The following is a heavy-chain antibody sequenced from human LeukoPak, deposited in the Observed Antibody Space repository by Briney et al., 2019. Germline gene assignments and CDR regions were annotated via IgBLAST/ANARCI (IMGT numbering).Heavy chain of an antibody. CDR3: AREAYSYGHTSQAFDY. J-gene: IGHJ4*02. V-gene: IGHV1-2*02. D-gene: IGHD5-18*01. CDR2: INPNSGGT. Sequence: ASVKVSCKASGYTFTGYYMHWVRQAPGQGLEWMGWINPNSGGTNYAQKFQGRVTMTRDTSISTAYMELSRLRSDDTAVYYCAREAYSYGHTSQAFDYWGQGTLVTVSS. CDR1: GYTFTGYY.